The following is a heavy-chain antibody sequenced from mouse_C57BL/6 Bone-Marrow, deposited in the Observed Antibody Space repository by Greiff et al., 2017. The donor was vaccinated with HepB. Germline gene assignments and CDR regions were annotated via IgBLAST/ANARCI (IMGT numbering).Heavy chain of an antibody. CDR2: ISNGGGST. CDR1: GFTFSDYY. D-gene: IGHD2-10*02. V-gene: IGHV5-12*01. J-gene: IGHJ4*01. CDR3: ARGTRPLDYYSMDY. Sequence: DVLLVESGGGLVQPGWSLKLSCAASGFTFSDYYMYWVRQTPEKRLEWVAYISNGGGSTYYPDTVKGRFTISRDNAKNTLYLQMSRLKSEDTAMYYCARGTRPLDYYSMDYWGQGTSVTVSS.